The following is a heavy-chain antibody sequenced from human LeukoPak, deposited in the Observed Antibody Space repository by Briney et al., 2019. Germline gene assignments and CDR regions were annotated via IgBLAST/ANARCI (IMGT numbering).Heavy chain of an antibody. CDR2: IYTNGGT. V-gene: IGHV4-4*07. J-gene: IGHJ6*03. D-gene: IGHD1-26*01. CDR3: ARGGAYQSGHTHYYQFMDV. CDR1: GGSISSYY. Sequence: SETLSLNCTVSGGSISSYYWSWIRQPAGKGLEWIGRIYTNGGTNYISSLKSRVTVSLDTSRNQFSLMLISVTAADTAVYYCARGGAYQSGHTHYYQFMDVWGKGTTVTVSS.